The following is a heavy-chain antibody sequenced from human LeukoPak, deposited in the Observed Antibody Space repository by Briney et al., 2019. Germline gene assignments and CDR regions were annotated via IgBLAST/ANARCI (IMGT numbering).Heavy chain of an antibody. CDR2: ISAYNGNT. CDR1: GYTFTTYG. Sequence: ASVKVSCKASGYTFTTYGISWVRQAPGQGLEWVGWISAYNGNTNYAQKLQGRVTMTTDTSTSTAYMELRSLRSDDTAVYYCARGPFCSGDTCYSQYFDYWGQGTLVTVSS. V-gene: IGHV1-18*01. J-gene: IGHJ4*02. CDR3: ARGPFCSGDTCYSQYFDY. D-gene: IGHD2-15*01.